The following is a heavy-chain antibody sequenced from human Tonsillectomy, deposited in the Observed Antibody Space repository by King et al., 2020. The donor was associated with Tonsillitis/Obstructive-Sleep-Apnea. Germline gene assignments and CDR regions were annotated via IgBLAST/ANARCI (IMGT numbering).Heavy chain of an antibody. CDR3: ARHSIFGVIITLLNWFDP. CDR1: GGSISSSSYY. V-gene: IGHV4-39*01. CDR2: IYYSGST. Sequence: QLQESGPGLGKPSETLSLTCTVSGGSISSSSYYWGLIRQPPGKGLEWIGSIYYSGSTYYKLSLKSRVTISVDTSKNQFSLKLSSVTAADTAVYYCARHSIFGVIITLLNWFDPWGQGTLVTVSS. J-gene: IGHJ5*02. D-gene: IGHD3-3*01.